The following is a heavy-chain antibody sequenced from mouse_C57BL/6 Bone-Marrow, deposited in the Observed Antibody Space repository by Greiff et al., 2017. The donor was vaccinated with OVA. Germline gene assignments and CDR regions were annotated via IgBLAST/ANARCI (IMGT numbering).Heavy chain of an antibody. J-gene: IGHJ2*01. D-gene: IGHD1-1*01. CDR1: GYTFTSYW. CDR2: IDPSDSYT. Sequence: QVQLKQPGAELVMPGASVKLSCKASGYTFTSYWMHWVKQRPGQGLEWIGEIDPSDSYTNYNQKFKGKSTLTVDKSSSTAYMQLSSLTSEDSAVYYCASSGITTVVATDWGQGTTLTVSS. CDR3: ASSGITTVVATD. V-gene: IGHV1-69*01.